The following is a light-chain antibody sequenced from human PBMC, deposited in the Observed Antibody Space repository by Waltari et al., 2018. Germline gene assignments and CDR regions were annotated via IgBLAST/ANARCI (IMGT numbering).Light chain of an antibody. CDR3: SSYTTDSLGV. J-gene: IGLJ2*01. V-gene: IGLV2-14*03. CDR2: DVT. CDR1: SSDVGGYDY. Sequence: QSALTQPASVSGSPGQSISISCTGTSSDVGGYDYVYWYQQHPGKAPKLMLYDVTHRPSGVPNRFSGSKSGITASLTISGLQPEDEADYYCSSYTTDSLGVFGGGTKLTVL.